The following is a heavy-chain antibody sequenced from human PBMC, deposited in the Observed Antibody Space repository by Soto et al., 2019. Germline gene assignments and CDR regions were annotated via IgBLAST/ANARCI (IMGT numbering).Heavy chain of an antibody. CDR3: AREGGDFWSGYYYGMDV. CDR2: IYHSGST. V-gene: IGHV4-4*02. D-gene: IGHD3-3*01. Sequence: SETLSLTCAVSGGSISSSNWWSWVRQPPGKGLEWIGEIYHSGSTNYNPSLKSRVTISVDKSKNQFSLKLSSVTAADTAVYYCAREGGDFWSGYYYGMDVWGQGTTVTVSS. CDR1: GGSISSSNW. J-gene: IGHJ6*02.